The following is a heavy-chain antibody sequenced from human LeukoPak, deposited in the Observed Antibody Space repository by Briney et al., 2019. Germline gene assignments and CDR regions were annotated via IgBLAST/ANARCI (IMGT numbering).Heavy chain of an antibody. D-gene: IGHD6-19*01. CDR1: GFTFSSYD. Sequence: GGSLRLSCAASGFTFSSYDMQCVPQATGKGLEWVSAIVTAGDTYYPSSVKGRFTIPRENAKNSLYLRMHSLRAGDTAVYYCARAVAGDNEGNWFDPWGQGTLVTVSS. J-gene: IGHJ5*02. CDR2: IVTAGDT. CDR3: ARAVAGDNEGNWFDP. V-gene: IGHV3-13*01.